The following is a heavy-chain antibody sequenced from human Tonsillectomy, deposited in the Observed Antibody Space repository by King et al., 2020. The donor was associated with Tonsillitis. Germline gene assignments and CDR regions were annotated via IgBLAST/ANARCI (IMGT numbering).Heavy chain of an antibody. CDR2: IYHSGST. V-gene: IGHV4-38-2*01. CDR3: AQSGLYRGYDRGEYYFDY. CDR1: GNSINSGYY. J-gene: IGHJ4*02. D-gene: IGHD5-12*01. Sequence: VQLQESGPGLVKPSETLSLTCAVSGNSINSGYYWGWIRQPPGKGLEWIGSIYHSGSTYYNPSLKSRVTISVDTSKNQFSLRLSSVTAADTAVYYWAQSGLYRGYDRGEYYFDYWGQGTLVTVSS.